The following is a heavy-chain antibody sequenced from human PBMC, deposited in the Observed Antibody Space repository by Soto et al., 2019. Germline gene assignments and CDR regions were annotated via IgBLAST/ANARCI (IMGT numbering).Heavy chain of an antibody. CDR1: GFSFGSYA. D-gene: IGHD3-9*01. Sequence: PGGSLRLSCTGSGFSFGSYAMHWVRQAPGKGLQWVAVISADGSVRHYGDSVKGRATVSRDNSQNTVYVEMKSLSAEDTAVYHCAKDVSLYSETGSYYSSAFDSWGLGALVTVSS. CDR3: AKDVSLYSETGSYYSSAFDS. CDR2: ISADGSVR. J-gene: IGHJ4*02. V-gene: IGHV3-30*18.